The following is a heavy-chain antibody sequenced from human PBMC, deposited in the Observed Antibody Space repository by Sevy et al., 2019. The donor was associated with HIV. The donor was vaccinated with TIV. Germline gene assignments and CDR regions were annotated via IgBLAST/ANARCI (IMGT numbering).Heavy chain of an antibody. V-gene: IGHV3-23*01. CDR1: GFTLNNYA. CDR2: ISGSGVSK. Sequence: GGSLRLSCAASGFTLNNYAMNWVRQAPGKGLEWVSGISGSGVSKYYADSVKDRFTISRDNSKNTLYLQMNSLRAEDTAVYYWSKDSYFDNTLFDYWGQGTLVTVSS. CDR3: SKDSYFDNTLFDY. D-gene: IGHD3-22*01. J-gene: IGHJ4*02.